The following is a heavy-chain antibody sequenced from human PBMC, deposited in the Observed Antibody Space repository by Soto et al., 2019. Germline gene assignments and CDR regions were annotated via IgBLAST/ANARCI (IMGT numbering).Heavy chain of an antibody. V-gene: IGHV1-2*02. CDR1: GYPFTENQ. CDR3: ARRHLLDYIRWCFDP. Sequence: ASVKVSCKASGYPFTENQIHLLLRAPAQRLQWLGRVDPKSGDTTFAPTFQGRVTMTRDTSTNTAYLELTRLTSDDTAIYSCARRHLLDYIRWCFDPWGRGTLVTVSS. J-gene: IGHJ5*02. CDR2: VDPKSGDT. D-gene: IGHD2-21*01.